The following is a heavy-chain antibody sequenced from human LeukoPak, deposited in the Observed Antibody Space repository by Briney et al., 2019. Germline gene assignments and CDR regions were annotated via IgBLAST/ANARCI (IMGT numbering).Heavy chain of an antibody. CDR2: IRYDGSNK. D-gene: IGHD5-18*01. CDR3: AKDLGYSYGYVDY. Sequence: GGSLRLSXAASGFTFSSFGMHWIRQAPGKGLEWVALIRYDGSNKYYADSVKGRFTISRDNSKNTLYLQVNSLRAEDTAMYYCAKDLGYSYGYVDYWGQGALVTVSS. J-gene: IGHJ4*02. CDR1: GFTFSSFG. V-gene: IGHV3-30*02.